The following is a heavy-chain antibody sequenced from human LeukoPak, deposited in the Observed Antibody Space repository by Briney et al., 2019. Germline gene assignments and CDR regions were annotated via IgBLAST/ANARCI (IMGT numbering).Heavy chain of an antibody. CDR2: IYTSGST. Sequence: PSETLSLTCTVSGGSISSYYWSWIRQPAGKGLEWIGRIYTSGSTNYNPPLKSRVTMSVDTSKNQFSLKLSSVTAADTAVYYCARDGLAAAGHAYGLDYYYYGMDVWGQGTTVTVSS. D-gene: IGHD6-13*01. J-gene: IGHJ6*02. CDR1: GGSISSYY. V-gene: IGHV4-4*07. CDR3: ARDGLAAAGHAYGLDYYYYGMDV.